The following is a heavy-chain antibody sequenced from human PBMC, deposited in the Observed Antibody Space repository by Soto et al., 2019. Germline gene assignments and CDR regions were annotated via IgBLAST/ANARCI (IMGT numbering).Heavy chain of an antibody. CDR2: ISYDGSNK. V-gene: IGHV3-30*18. Sequence: PGGSLRLSCAASGFTFSSYGMHWVRQAPGKGLEWVAVISYDGSNKYYADSVKGRFTISRDNSKNTLYLQMNSLRAEDTAVYYCAKVAAAGAFDIWGQGTLVTVSS. J-gene: IGHJ3*02. CDR3: AKVAAAGAFDI. D-gene: IGHD6-13*01. CDR1: GFTFSSYG.